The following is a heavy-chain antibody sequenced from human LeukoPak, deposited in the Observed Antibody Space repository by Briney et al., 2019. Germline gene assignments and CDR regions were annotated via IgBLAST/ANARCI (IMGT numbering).Heavy chain of an antibody. CDR2: ILYDGSNK. J-gene: IGHJ4*02. V-gene: IGHV3-30*18. D-gene: IGHD5-18*01. CDR3: AKDHRYNFGYLDC. Sequence: GRSLRLSCAASGFAFSTYDMHWVRQAPGKGLEWVAVILYDGSNKYYSDSLKGRFTIFRDNSKNTLYLQMNSLRAEDTAVYYCAKDHRYNFGYLDCWGQGTLVTVSS. CDR1: GFAFSTYD.